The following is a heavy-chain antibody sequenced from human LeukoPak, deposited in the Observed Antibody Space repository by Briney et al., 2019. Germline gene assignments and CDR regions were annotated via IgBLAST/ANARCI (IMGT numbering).Heavy chain of an antibody. D-gene: IGHD3-10*01. Sequence: GSLRLSCAASGFTFSSYSMNWVRQAPGKGLEWVSSISSSSSYIYYADSVKGRFTISRDNAKNSLYLQMNSLRAEDTAVYYCARSRNVLLWFGEIDYWGQGTLVTVSS. V-gene: IGHV3-21*01. CDR2: ISSSSSYI. CDR1: GFTFSSYS. CDR3: ARSRNVLLWFGEIDY. J-gene: IGHJ4*02.